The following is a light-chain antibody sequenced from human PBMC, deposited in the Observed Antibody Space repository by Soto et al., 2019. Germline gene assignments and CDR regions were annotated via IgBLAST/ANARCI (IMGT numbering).Light chain of an antibody. V-gene: IGKV1-5*03. CDR1: QTINSW. CDR3: QQYDSLPYT. CDR2: KAF. J-gene: IGKJ2*01. Sequence: DIQMTQSPSTLSASVRDRVTITCRASQTINSWLAWYQQRPGKAPRLLIYKAFTLQSGVPSRLSGSGSGTEFTPTNSTLQTDDFATYYCQQYDSLPYTFGQGTKLDIK.